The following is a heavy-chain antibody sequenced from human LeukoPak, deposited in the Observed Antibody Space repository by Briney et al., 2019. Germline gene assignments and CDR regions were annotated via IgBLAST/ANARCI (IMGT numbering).Heavy chain of an antibody. CDR3: ARLYYYDSSGYYSPYWYFDL. D-gene: IGHD3-22*01. CDR1: GYSFTSYW. V-gene: IGHV5-10-1*01. CDR2: IDPSDSYS. Sequence: GESLKISCKGSGYSFTSYWISWVRQMPGKGREWMGSIDPSDSYSNYSTSFQGHFTISVDKSISTAYLHWSSLKASDTAMYYCARLYYYDSSGYYSPYWYFDLWGRGTLVTVSS. J-gene: IGHJ2*01.